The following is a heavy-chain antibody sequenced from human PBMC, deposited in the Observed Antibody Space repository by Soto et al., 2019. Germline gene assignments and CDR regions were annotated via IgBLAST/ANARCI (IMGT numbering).Heavy chain of an antibody. D-gene: IGHD6-13*01. CDR3: ARVHSSSYHYFDY. Sequence: PGGSLRLSCEVSGLTFSTYGMHWVRQAPGKGLEWVALISHDGSKICYGDSVKVRFTISRDNSKNTLYLQMSSLRAEDTAVYYCARVHSSSYHYFDYWGQGTVVTVSS. CDR2: ISHDGSKI. V-gene: IGHV3-30*03. J-gene: IGHJ4*02. CDR1: GLTFSTYG.